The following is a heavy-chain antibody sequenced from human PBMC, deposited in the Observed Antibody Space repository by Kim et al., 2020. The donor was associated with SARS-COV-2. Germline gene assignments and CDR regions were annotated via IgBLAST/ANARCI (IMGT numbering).Heavy chain of an antibody. CDR1: GGTFNSYA. CDR2: IIPFLGIT. V-gene: IGHV1-69*04. J-gene: IGHJ3*02. D-gene: IGHD3-22*01. Sequence: VKVSCKASGGTFNSYAISWVRQAPGQGLEWMGRIIPFLGITNYAQRFQDRVTITADKSTSTAYMELSSLRSDETAVYYCARPWASYYYDSSGNYGGNDAFDIWGQGTMVSVST. CDR3: ARPWASYYYDSSGNYGGNDAFDI.